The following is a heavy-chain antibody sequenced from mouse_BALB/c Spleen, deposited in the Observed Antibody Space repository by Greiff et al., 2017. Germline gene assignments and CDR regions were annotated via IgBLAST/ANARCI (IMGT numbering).Heavy chain of an antibody. CDR3: TRGEGKVRRSMDY. CDR1: GFTFSSYT. V-gene: IGHV5-6-4*01. D-gene: IGHD2-14*01. J-gene: IGHJ4*01. CDR2: ISSGGSYT. Sequence: EVQLVESGGGLVKPGGSLKLSCAASGFTFSSYTMSWVRQTPEKRLEWVATISSGGSYTYYPDSVKGRFTISRDNAKNTLYLQMSSLKSEDTAMYYCTRGEGKVRRSMDYWGQGTSVTVSS.